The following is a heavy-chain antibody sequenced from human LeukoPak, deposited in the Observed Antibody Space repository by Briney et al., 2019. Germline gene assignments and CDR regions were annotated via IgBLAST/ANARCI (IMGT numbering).Heavy chain of an antibody. CDR2: ISGSGGST. J-gene: IGHJ4*02. V-gene: IGHV3-23*01. CDR1: GFTFSSYA. D-gene: IGHD5-18*01. CDR3: AKDRLGYSYGIGFDY. Sequence: PGGSLRLSCAASGFTFSSYATSWVRQAPGKGLEWVSAISGSGGSTYYADSVKGRFTISRDNSENTLYLQMNSLRAEDTAVYYCAKDRLGYSYGIGFDYWGQGTLVTVSS.